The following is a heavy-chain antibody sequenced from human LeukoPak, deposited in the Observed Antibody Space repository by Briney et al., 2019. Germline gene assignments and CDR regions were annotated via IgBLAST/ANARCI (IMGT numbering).Heavy chain of an antibody. V-gene: IGHV4-59*01. CDR3: ARVESYGPRSFDP. D-gene: IGHD5-18*01. CDR2: IYYSGST. Sequence: LETLSLTCTVSGGSISSYYWSWIRQPPGKGLEWIGYIYYSGSTNYNPSLKSRVTISVDTSKNQFSLKLSSVTAADTAVYYCARVESYGPRSFDPWGQGTLVTVSS. CDR1: GGSISSYY. J-gene: IGHJ5*02.